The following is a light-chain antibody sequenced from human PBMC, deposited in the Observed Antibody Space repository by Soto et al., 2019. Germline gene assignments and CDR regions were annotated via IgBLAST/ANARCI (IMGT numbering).Light chain of an antibody. V-gene: IGLV2-14*01. CDR2: EFT. CDR1: SSDIGAYNY. J-gene: IGLJ3*02. CDR3: RSYTISRWV. Sequence: QSALTQPASVSGSPGQSITISCTGTSSDIGAYNYVSWYQQHPGKAPKLIIYEFTNRPSGVANRFSGSKSGNTASLTISGLQAEDEADYYCRSYTISRWVFGGGPKVTVL.